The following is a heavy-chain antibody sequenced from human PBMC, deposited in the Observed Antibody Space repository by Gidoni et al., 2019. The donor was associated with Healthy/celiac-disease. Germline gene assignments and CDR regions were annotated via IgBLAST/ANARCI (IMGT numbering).Heavy chain of an antibody. Sequence: QVQLVESGGGVVQPGRSLRLSCAASGFPFSSYGMHWVRQAPGTGLEWVEVISYDGSNKYYADPVKGRFTISRDNSKNTLYLQMNSLRAEDTAVYYCAKVQSGYCSSTSCYQFDYWGQGTLVTVSS. J-gene: IGHJ4*02. CDR3: AKVQSGYCSSTSCYQFDY. V-gene: IGHV3-30*18. D-gene: IGHD2-2*01. CDR1: GFPFSSYG. CDR2: ISYDGSNK.